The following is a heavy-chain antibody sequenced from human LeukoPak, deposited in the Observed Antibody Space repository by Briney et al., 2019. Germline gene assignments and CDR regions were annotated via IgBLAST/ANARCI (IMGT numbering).Heavy chain of an antibody. D-gene: IGHD3-22*01. CDR1: GGSISSYY. Sequence: SETLSLTCTVSGGSISSYYWSWIRQPPGRGLEWIGYIYTSGSTNYNPSLKSRVTISVDTSKNQFSLKLSSVTAADTAVYYCASGYYDSSGYDHWGQGTLVTVSS. V-gene: IGHV4-59*01. CDR3: ASGYYDSSGYDH. J-gene: IGHJ4*02. CDR2: IYTSGST.